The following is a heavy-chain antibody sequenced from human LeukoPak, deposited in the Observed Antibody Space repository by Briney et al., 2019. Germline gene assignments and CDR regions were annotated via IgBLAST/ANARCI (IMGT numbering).Heavy chain of an antibody. CDR3: ASRTTAIRTHYYYYYMDV. D-gene: IGHD5-18*01. CDR2: IYYSGST. V-gene: IGHV4-31*03. J-gene: IGHJ6*03. Sequence: SETLSLTCTVSGGSISSGGYYWSWIRQPPGKGLEWIGYIYYSGSTYYNPSLKSRVTISVDTSKNQFSLKLSSVTAADTAVYYCASRTTAIRTHYYYYYMDVWGKGTTVTVSS. CDR1: GGSISSGGYY.